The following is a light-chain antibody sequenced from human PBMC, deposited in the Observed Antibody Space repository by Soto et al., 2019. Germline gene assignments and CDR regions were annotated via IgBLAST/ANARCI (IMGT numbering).Light chain of an antibody. CDR2: EVS. CDR3: SSYVGTNSYV. J-gene: IGLJ1*01. CDR1: SSDVGGYNY. Sequence: QSALTQPPSASGSPGQSVTISCTGTSSDVGGYNYVSWYQQHPGKAPKLMIYEVSKRPSGVPDRFSGSKSGNTAALTVSGLQAEDEADYYCSSYVGTNSYVFGIGTKVTVL. V-gene: IGLV2-8*01.